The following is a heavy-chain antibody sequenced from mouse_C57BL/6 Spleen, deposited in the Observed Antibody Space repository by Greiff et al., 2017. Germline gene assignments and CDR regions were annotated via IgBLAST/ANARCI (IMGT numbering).Heavy chain of an antibody. D-gene: IGHD3-2*02. CDR2: INPRSGNT. CDR1: GYTFTSYG. V-gene: IGHV1-81*01. CDR3: ARRVDSSGTVYAMDY. Sequence: VQLQQSGAELARPGASVKLSCKASGYTFTSYGISWVKQRTGQGLEWIGEINPRSGNTYYNEKFKGKATLTADKSSSTAYMELRSLTSEDSAVYFCARRVDSSGTVYAMDYWGQGTSVTVSS. J-gene: IGHJ4*01.